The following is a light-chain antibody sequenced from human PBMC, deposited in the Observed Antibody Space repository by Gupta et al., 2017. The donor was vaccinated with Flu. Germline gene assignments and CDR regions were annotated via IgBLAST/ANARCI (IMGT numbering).Light chain of an antibody. CDR1: NIGSET. Sequence: GQTASIACGGNNIGSETVHWYQQKPGQAPVLVLYDDDFRPSGIPERFSGSNSGNTATLTIRRVEAGDEADDDCQVWDTASDHWLFGAGTTLTVV. J-gene: IGLJ3*02. CDR2: DDD. V-gene: IGLV3-21*02. CDR3: QVWDTASDHWL.